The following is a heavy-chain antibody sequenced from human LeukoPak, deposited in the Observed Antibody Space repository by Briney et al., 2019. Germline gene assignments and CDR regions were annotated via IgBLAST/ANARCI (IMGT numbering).Heavy chain of an antibody. Sequence: GGSLRLSCAASGLTVSSNYMSWVRQTPGKGLEWVSYISSSSSTIYYADSVKGRFTISRDNAKNSLYLQMNSLRAEDTAVYYCARVKYFDLWGRGTLVTVSS. J-gene: IGHJ2*01. CDR3: ARVKYFDL. V-gene: IGHV3-48*01. CDR1: GLTVSSNY. CDR2: ISSSSSTI.